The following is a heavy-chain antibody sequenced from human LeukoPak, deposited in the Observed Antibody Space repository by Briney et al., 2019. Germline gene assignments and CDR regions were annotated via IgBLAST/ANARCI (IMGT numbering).Heavy chain of an antibody. V-gene: IGHV3-30*04. CDR3: ARDQSVYFYYGMNV. CDR2: ISNDGTNK. J-gene: IGHJ6*02. CDR1: GFTFSKYA. Sequence: GGSLRLSCVASGFTFSKYAIHWVRQAPGKGLEWVAVISNDGTNKYYADSVKGRFTISRDNSKNTLDLQMNSLRAEDTAVYYCARDQSVYFYYGMNVWGQGTTVTVSS.